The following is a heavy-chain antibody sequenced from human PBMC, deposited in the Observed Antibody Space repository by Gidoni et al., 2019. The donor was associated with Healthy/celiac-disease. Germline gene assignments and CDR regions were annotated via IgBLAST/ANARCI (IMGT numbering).Heavy chain of an antibody. J-gene: IGHJ4*02. Sequence: QVQLVESGGGVVQPGRSLRLSCAASGFTFSSYAMHWVRQAPGKGLGWVAVISYDGSNKYYADSVKGRFTISRDNSKNTLYLQMNSLRAEDTAVYYCARDIFRGIVVVPAASGCDYWGQGTLVTVSS. CDR1: GFTFSSYA. V-gene: IGHV3-30*04. D-gene: IGHD2-2*01. CDR2: ISYDGSNK. CDR3: ARDIFRGIVVVPAASGCDY.